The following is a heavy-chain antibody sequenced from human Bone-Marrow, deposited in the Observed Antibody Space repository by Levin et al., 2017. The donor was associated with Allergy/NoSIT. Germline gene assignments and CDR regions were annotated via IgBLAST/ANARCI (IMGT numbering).Heavy chain of an antibody. D-gene: IGHD1-26*01. CDR2: ISYDGSNK. V-gene: IGHV3-30*04. CDR1: GFTFSSYA. CDR3: ARVRKGTGKNAPTTGMDV. Sequence: GESLKISCAASGFTFSSYAMHWVRQAPGKGLEWVAVISYDGSNKYYADSVKGRFTISRDNSKNTLYLQMNSLRAEDTAVYYCARVRKGTGKNAPTTGMDVWGQGTTVTVSS. J-gene: IGHJ6*02.